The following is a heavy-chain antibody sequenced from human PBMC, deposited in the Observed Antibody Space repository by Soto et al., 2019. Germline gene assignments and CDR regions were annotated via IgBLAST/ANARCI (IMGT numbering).Heavy chain of an antibody. CDR3: ERDRGVYGNLEY. Sequence: QVQLQESGPGLVKPSQTLSLTCTVSGGSTRSGGYYWAWIRQHPGKGPEWIGYISSSGTTYYNPSLACRVTMAVDTAKNHCALNLNAVSAAATDMYSCERDRGVYGNLEYWGRGTLVIVSS. V-gene: IGHV4-31*03. CDR2: ISSSGTT. D-gene: IGHD2-8*01. J-gene: IGHJ4*02. CDR1: GGSTRSGGYY.